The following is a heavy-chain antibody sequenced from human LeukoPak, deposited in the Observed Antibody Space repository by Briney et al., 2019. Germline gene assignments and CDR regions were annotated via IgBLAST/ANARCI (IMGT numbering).Heavy chain of an antibody. CDR2: ITSDGSNT. J-gene: IGHJ5*02. CDR3: TRGTPSRGLDP. CDR1: GFTFSSSW. Sequence: GGCLRLSCAASGFTFSSSWMYWVRQAPGKGLVWVSRITSDGSNTAYADSVKGRFSISRDNAKNTLHLQMNSLRAEDTAVYYCTRGTPSRGLDPWGQGTLVTVSS. D-gene: IGHD1-1*01. V-gene: IGHV3-74*01.